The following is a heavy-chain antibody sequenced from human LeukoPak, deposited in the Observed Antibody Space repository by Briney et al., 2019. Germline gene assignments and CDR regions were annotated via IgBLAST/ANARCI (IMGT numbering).Heavy chain of an antibody. Sequence: GGSLRLSCAASGFTFSSYHMSWVRQAPGKGLEWVSAISGGGGSTYYADSVKGRCSISRDNSKHTLYLQMNSLRADDTAVYYCAKRMTTLGGPFDIWGQGTMVTVSS. V-gene: IGHV3-23*01. J-gene: IGHJ3*02. D-gene: IGHD4-11*01. CDR1: GFTFSSYH. CDR3: AKRMTTLGGPFDI. CDR2: ISGGGGST.